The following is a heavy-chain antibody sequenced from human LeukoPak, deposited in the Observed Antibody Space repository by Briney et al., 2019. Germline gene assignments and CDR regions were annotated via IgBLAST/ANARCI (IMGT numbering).Heavy chain of an antibody. Sequence: ASVKVSCRASGYTFTSYGISWVRQAPGQGLEWMGWISAYNGNTNYAQKLQGRVTMTTDTSTSTAYMELRSLRSDDTAVYYCARSGYRSGGSCRHTYYYGMDVWGQGTTVTVSS. D-gene: IGHD2-15*01. J-gene: IGHJ6*02. CDR2: ISAYNGNT. CDR3: ARSGYRSGGSCRHTYYYGMDV. V-gene: IGHV1-18*01. CDR1: GYTFTSYG.